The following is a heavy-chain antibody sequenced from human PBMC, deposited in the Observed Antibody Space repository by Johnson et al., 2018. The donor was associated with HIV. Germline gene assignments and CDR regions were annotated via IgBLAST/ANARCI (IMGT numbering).Heavy chain of an antibody. Sequence: QVQLVESGGGVVQPGRSLRLSCAASGFTFSSYALHWVRQAPGKGLEWVAVISYDGSNKYYADSVKGRFTISRDNSKNTLYLQMNSLRAEDTAVYYCARAYNFWIGENDAFDIWGQGTMVTVSS. V-gene: IGHV3-30-3*01. CDR2: ISYDGSNK. CDR3: ARAYNFWIGENDAFDI. CDR1: GFTFSSYA. D-gene: IGHD3-3*01. J-gene: IGHJ3*02.